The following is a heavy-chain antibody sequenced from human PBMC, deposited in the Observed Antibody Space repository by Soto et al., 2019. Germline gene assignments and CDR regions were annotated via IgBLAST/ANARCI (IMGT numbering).Heavy chain of an antibody. Sequence: EVQLLESGGGLVQPGGSLRLSCAASGFTFTSYAMSWVRQAPGKGLEWVSAISGSGGSTYYADSVKGRFTISRDNSKTTLYLQMHSLRAGDTAVYYCARHSGYGVLGDYWGQGALVTVSS. CDR2: ISGSGGST. V-gene: IGHV3-23*01. J-gene: IGHJ4*02. CDR3: ARHSGYGVLGDY. CDR1: GFTFTSYA. D-gene: IGHD5-12*01.